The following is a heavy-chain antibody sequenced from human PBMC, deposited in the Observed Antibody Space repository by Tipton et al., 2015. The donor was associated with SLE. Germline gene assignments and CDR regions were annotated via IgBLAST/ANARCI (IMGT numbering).Heavy chain of an antibody. CDR2: IYYSGST. J-gene: IGHJ6*02. V-gene: IGHV4-61*05. D-gene: IGHD6-13*01. CDR3: ARSLAAAGTGYYYYGMDV. CDR1: GGSISSSSYY. Sequence: LRLSCTVSGGSISSSSYYWGWIRQPPGKGLEWIGYIYYSGSTNYNPSLKSRVTISVDTSKNQFSLKLSSVTAADTAVYYCARSLAAAGTGYYYYGMDVWGQGTTVTVSS.